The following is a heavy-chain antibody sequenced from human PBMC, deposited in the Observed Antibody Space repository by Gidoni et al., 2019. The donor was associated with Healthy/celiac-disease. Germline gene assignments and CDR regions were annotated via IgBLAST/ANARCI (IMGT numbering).Heavy chain of an antibody. CDR1: RLSLSTSGVG. CDR2: IYWDDDK. D-gene: IGHD6-13*01. Sequence: QTTLTESGPTLVKPTQTLTPTCTFSRLSLSTSGVGVGWIRQPPGKALEWLALIYWDDDKRYSPSLKSRLTITKDTSKNQVVLTMTNMDPVATATYYCAHRTASSSWYESAFDIWGQGTMVTVSS. J-gene: IGHJ3*02. CDR3: AHRTASSSWYESAFDI. V-gene: IGHV2-5*02.